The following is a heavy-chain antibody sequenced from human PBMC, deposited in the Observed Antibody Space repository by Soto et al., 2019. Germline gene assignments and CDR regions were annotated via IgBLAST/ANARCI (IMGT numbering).Heavy chain of an antibody. J-gene: IGHJ4*02. D-gene: IGHD3-3*01. CDR1: GFTISSYA. CDR2: ISGTGGST. CDR3: AKENDFWSGPDHFFDY. Sequence: GGSLRLSCAASGFTISSYAMSWVRQAPGKGLEWVSGISGTGGSTFYADSVKGRFTISRDNSKNTLYLQMIRLRAEDTAVYYCAKENDFWSGPDHFFDYWGQGTLVPFSS. V-gene: IGHV3-23*01.